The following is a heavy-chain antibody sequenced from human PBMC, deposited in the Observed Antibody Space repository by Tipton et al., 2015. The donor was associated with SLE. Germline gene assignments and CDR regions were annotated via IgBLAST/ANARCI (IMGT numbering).Heavy chain of an antibody. V-gene: IGHV3-33*08. CDR2: IRYDGGYK. Sequence: SLRLSCAASGLTFSSYGMHWVRQAPGKGLEWVAVIRYDGGYKYYADSVKGRFTISRDNSKNTLYLQMNSLRAEDTAVYYCARGFNWRDFDYWGQGTLVTVSS. D-gene: IGHD1-20*01. CDR3: ARGFNWRDFDY. J-gene: IGHJ4*02. CDR1: GLTFSSYG.